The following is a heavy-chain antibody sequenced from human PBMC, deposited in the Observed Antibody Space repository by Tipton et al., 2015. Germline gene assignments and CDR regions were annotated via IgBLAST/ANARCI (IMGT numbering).Heavy chain of an antibody. V-gene: IGHV3-9*01. CDR1: GFTFDDYA. Sequence: ALRLSWAASGFTFDDYAMHWVRQGPGKGLEWVAGISWNSGSIGYADSVKGRFAISRDNAKNSLYLQMNSLRPEDTALYYCARGGGSAFDIWGQGTMVTVSS. J-gene: IGHJ3*02. CDR2: ISWNSGSI. CDR3: ARGGGSAFDI. D-gene: IGHD3-10*01.